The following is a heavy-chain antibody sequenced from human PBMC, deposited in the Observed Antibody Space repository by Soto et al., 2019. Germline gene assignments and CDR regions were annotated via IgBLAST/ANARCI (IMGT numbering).Heavy chain of an antibody. CDR2: ISWNSGSI. CDR1: GFTFDDYA. D-gene: IGHD3-10*01. V-gene: IGHV3-9*01. J-gene: IGHJ3*02. CDR3: ARDPYGSGTYYNSAFDS. Sequence: GGSLRLSCAASGFTFDDYAMHWVRQAPGKGLEWVSGISWNSGSIGYADSVKGRFTISRVNAKNSLYLRMNNLRTEDTALYYCARDPYGSGTYYNSAFDSWGQGTLVTVSS.